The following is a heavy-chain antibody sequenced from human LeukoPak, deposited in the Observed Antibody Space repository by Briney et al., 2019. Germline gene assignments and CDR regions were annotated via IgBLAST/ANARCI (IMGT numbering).Heavy chain of an antibody. CDR1: GFTFSTYS. CDR2: ITGSSSYI. Sequence: GGSLRLSCAASGFTFSTYSMNWVRQAPGKGLEWVSSITGSSSYIYYADSVEGRFTISRDNAKNSLCLQMNSLRAEDTAIYYCARERVTTTAFDIWGQGTMVTVSS. V-gene: IGHV3-21*01. J-gene: IGHJ3*02. CDR3: ARERVTTTAFDI. D-gene: IGHD5-12*01.